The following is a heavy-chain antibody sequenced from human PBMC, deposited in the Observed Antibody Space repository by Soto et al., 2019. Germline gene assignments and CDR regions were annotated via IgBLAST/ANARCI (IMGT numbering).Heavy chain of an antibody. CDR3: ARGGGVGAPPGTDF. J-gene: IGHJ4*02. Sequence: QMQLVQSGAEVKKPGSSVTVSCKASGVTFSSYVISWLRQAPGQGLEWMGGVIPVSGQAYYAQNFQGRVTITADESTRTAYMELSRLRYEDTAVYFCARGGGVGAPPGTDFWGQGTMVTVSS. CDR1: GVTFSSYV. CDR2: VIPVSGQA. D-gene: IGHD1-26*01. V-gene: IGHV1-69*01.